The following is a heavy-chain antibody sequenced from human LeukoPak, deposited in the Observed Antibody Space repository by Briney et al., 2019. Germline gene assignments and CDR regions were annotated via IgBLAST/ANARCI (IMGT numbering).Heavy chain of an antibody. CDR2: IYYSGST. Sequence: SETLSLTCTVSGGSISSSSYYWGWIRQPPGKGLEWIGSIYYSGSTYYNPSLKSRVTISVDTSKNQFSLKLSSVTAADTAVYYCARDLSAPILTGYSYYFDYWGQGTLVTVSS. CDR1: GGSISSSSYY. V-gene: IGHV4-39*07. CDR3: ARDLSAPILTGYSYYFDY. D-gene: IGHD3-9*01. J-gene: IGHJ4*02.